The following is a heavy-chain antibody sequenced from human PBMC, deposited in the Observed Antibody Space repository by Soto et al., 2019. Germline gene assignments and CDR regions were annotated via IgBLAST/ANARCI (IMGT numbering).Heavy chain of an antibody. D-gene: IGHD3-10*01. V-gene: IGHV1-18*01. CDR3: ARIISFGTWFDP. CDR1: RYAKNSRS. Sequence: SKACRYAKNSRSSRSLRQAPGQGLEWMGWISAYNGNTNYAQKLQGRVTMTTDTSTSTAYMGLRSLRSDDTAVYYCARIISFGTWFDPWGQGTLVTVSS. CDR2: ISAYNGNT. J-gene: IGHJ5*02.